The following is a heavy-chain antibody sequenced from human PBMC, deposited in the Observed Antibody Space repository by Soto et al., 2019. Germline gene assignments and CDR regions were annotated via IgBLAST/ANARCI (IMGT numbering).Heavy chain of an antibody. J-gene: IGHJ5*02. Sequence: GASVKVSCKASGYTFTSYGISWVRQAPGQGLEWMGGISAYNGKTNYAQKFQGRVTMTEDTSTDTAYMELSSLRSEDTAVYYCATMYNWNFEPWFDPWGQGTLVTVSS. CDR1: GYTFTSYG. V-gene: IGHV1-18*01. D-gene: IGHD1-7*01. CDR2: ISAYNGKT. CDR3: ATMYNWNFEPWFDP.